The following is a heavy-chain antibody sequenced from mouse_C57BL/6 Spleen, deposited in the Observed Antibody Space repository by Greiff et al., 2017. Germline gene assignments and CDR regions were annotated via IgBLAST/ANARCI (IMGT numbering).Heavy chain of an antibody. CDR3: TRRKGYYSWFAY. CDR1: GYTFTDYE. V-gene: IGHV1-15*01. J-gene: IGHJ3*01. Sequence: QVQLQQSGAELVRPGASVTLSCKASGYTFTDYEMHWVKQTPVHGLEWIGAIDPATGGTAYNQKFKGKAILTADKSSSTAYMELRSLTSEDSAVYYCTRRKGYYSWFAYWGQGTLVTVSA. D-gene: IGHD2-12*01. CDR2: IDPATGGT.